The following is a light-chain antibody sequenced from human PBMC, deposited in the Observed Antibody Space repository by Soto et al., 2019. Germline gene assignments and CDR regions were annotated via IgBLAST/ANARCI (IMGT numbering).Light chain of an antibody. CDR3: QQYGSSGT. J-gene: IGKJ1*01. Sequence: ELVMTQSPATLSVSPGERATLSCRASQSLGSDLAWYQQKPGQAPRLLIYGASNRATGIPDRFSGSGSGTDFTLTISRLEPEDFAVYYCQQYGSSGTFGQGTKVDNK. CDR1: QSLGSD. V-gene: IGKV3-20*01. CDR2: GAS.